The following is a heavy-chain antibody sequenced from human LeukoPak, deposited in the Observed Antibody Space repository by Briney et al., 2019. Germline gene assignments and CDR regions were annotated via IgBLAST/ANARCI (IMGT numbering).Heavy chain of an antibody. CDR3: AKDIFRWGFDY. V-gene: IGHV3-43D*03. CDR1: GFTFDDYA. Sequence: GGSLRLSCAASGFTFDDYAMHWVRQAPGKGLEWVSLISWDGGSTYYADSVKGRFTISRDNSKNALYLQMNSLRAEDTAVYYCAKDIFRWGFDYWGQGTLVTVSS. J-gene: IGHJ4*02. D-gene: IGHD3-16*01. CDR2: ISWDGGST.